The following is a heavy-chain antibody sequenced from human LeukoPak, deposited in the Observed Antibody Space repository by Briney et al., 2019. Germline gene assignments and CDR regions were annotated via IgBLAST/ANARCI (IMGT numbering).Heavy chain of an antibody. CDR3: AVKAPGSTWYSYGMDV. Sequence: SVKVSCTASGFTFTSSTVQWVRQARGQRLEWIGWIVIGSGNTNYAQKFQERVTITRDMSTSTVYMELSSLRSEDTAMYYCAVKAPGSTWYSYGMDVWGQGTTVTVSS. V-gene: IGHV1-58*01. J-gene: IGHJ6*02. CDR2: IVIGSGNT. CDR1: GFTFTSST. D-gene: IGHD5/OR15-5a*01.